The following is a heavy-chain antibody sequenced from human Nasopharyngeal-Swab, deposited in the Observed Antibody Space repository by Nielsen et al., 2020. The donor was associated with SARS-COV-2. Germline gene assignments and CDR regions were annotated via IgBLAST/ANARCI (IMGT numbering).Heavy chain of an antibody. J-gene: IGHJ3*02. Sequence: SETLSLTCTVSGGSVSSGSYYWSWIRQPPGKGLEWIGYIYYSGSTYYNPSLKSRVTISVDTSKNQFSLKLSSVTAADTAVYYCASQSYDFWSGYPRPGPDAFDIWGQGTMVTVSS. CDR1: GGSVSSGSYY. CDR2: IYYSGST. CDR3: ASQSYDFWSGYPRPGPDAFDI. D-gene: IGHD3-3*01. V-gene: IGHV4-30-4*08.